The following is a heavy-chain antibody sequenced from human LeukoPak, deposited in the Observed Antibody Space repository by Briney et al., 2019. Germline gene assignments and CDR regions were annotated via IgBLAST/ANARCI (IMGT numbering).Heavy chain of an antibody. CDR3: ARGVLPTRFDS. Sequence: GASVKVSCKASGYTFSVYWIHWVRLHPRQGFEWMGWINPKDGGSRSAQKFQGRVTLTRDTSTSTVYMELSSLISDDTAVYYCARGVLPTRFDSWGQGTLVTVTS. V-gene: IGHV1-2*02. D-gene: IGHD3-10*01. J-gene: IGHJ5*01. CDR1: GYTFSVYW. CDR2: INPKDGGS.